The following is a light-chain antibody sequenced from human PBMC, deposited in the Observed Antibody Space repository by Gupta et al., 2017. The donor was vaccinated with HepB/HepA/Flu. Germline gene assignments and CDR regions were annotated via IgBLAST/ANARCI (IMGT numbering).Light chain of an antibody. Sequence: FARPQPPAASGSPGQSVTTSGNGTSSDVGGYEYVSWYQQDPGRAPKLMIYEVNKRPSGVPDRFSGSKSGNTASLTVSGLHADDEADYYCTSYAGSNIVVFGGGTKLTVL. CDR3: TSYAGSNIVV. V-gene: IGLV2-8*01. CDR1: SSDVGGYEY. J-gene: IGLJ2*01. CDR2: EVN.